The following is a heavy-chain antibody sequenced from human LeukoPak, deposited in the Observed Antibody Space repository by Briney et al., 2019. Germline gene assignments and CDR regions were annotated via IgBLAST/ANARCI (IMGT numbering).Heavy chain of an antibody. Sequence: GGSLRLSCVASGFSFSKFGMHWVRQAAGKGMEWVVVISHDGSYKYYADSVKGRFTISRDNSRNTLYLQISSLRADDTAVYYCAKVPSSVTPVYWGQGTLVTVSS. CDR2: ISHDGSYK. V-gene: IGHV3-30*18. CDR1: GFSFSKFG. J-gene: IGHJ4*02. CDR3: AKVPSSVTPVY. D-gene: IGHD4-17*01.